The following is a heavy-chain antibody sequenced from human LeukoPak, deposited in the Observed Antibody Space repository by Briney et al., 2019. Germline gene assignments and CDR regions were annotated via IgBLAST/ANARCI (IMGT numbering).Heavy chain of an antibody. V-gene: IGHV3-66*01. J-gene: IGHJ4*02. CDR2: IYSGGST. Sequence: GGSLRLSCAASGFTVSSNYMSWVRQAPGKGLEWVSVIYSGGSTYYADSVKGRFTFSRDNSKNTLYLQMNSLRPEDTAVFYWGVAPRRITNLWGYWGGAT. CDR1: GFTVSSNY. D-gene: IGHD3-3*01. CDR3: GVAPRRITNLWGY.